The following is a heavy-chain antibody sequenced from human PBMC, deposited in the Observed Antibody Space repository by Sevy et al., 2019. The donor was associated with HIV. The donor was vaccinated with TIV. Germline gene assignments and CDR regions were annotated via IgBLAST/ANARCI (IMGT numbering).Heavy chain of an antibody. CDR2: INHSGST. CDR3: ARPEYGSGSYRFDY. D-gene: IGHD3-10*01. V-gene: IGHV4-34*01. J-gene: IGHJ4*02. Sequence: SETLSLTCAVYGGSFSGYYWSWIRQPPGKGLEWIGEINHSGSTNYNPSLKSRVTISVDTSMNQFSLKLSSVTAADTAVYYCARPEYGSGSYRFDYWGQGTLVTVSS. CDR1: GGSFSGYY.